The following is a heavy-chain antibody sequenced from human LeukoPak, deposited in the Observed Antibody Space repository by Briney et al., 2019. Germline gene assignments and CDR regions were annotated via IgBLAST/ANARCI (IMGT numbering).Heavy chain of an antibody. D-gene: IGHD1-26*01. CDR3: TRRVGAYAFDY. CDR1: GFTFSGSA. Sequence: AGGSLKLSCAASGFTFSGSAMHWVRQASGKGLEWVGRIRSKANSYATAYAASVKGRFIISRDDSKNTAYLQMNSLKTEDTAVYYCTRRVGAYAFDYWGQGTLVTVSS. CDR2: IRSKANSYAT. V-gene: IGHV3-73*01. J-gene: IGHJ4*02.